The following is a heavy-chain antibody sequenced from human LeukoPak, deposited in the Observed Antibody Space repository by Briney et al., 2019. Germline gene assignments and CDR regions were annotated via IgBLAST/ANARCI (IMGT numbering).Heavy chain of an antibody. Sequence: SETLSLTCIVSGGSIISGDYYWSWIRPPPGKGLEWIGYIYHNGDTYYNPSLKSRVSISVDTSKNQFSLKLSSVTAADTAVYYCARAGVVPAAINRAFDIWGQGSVVTVSS. CDR1: GGSIISGDYY. J-gene: IGHJ3*02. D-gene: IGHD2-2*02. CDR3: ARAGVVPAAINRAFDI. V-gene: IGHV4-30-4*08. CDR2: IYHNGDT.